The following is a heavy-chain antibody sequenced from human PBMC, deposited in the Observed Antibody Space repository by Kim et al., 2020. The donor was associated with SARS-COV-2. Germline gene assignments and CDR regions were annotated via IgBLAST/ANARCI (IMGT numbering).Heavy chain of an antibody. V-gene: IGHV3-30-3*01. CDR3: ALPRGGNYFSPFDY. J-gene: IGHJ4*02. CDR1: GFTFSSYA. CDR2: ISYDGSNK. Sequence: GGSLRLSCAASGFTFSSYAMHWVRQAPGKRLEWVAVISYDGSNKYYADSVKGRFTISRDNSKNTLYLQMNSLRAEDTAVFYCALPRGGNYFSPFDYWGQGTLVTVSS. D-gene: IGHD1-26*01.